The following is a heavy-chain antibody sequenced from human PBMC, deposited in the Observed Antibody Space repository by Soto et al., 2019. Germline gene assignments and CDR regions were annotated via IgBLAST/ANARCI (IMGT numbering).Heavy chain of an antibody. D-gene: IGHD6-19*01. CDR1: GFTFSNAW. Sequence: GGSLRLSCAASGFTFSNAWMSWVRQAPGKGLEWVGRIKSKTDGGTTDYAAPVKGRFTISRDDSKNTLYLQMNSLKTEDTAVYYCTTDWKDWYSSGWHSQYYFDYWGQGTLVTVSS. J-gene: IGHJ4*02. V-gene: IGHV3-15*01. CDR2: IKSKTDGGTT. CDR3: TTDWKDWYSSGWHSQYYFDY.